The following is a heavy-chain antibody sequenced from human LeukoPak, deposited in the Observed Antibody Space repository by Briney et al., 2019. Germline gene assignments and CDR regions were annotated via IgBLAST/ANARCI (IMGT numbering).Heavy chain of an antibody. D-gene: IGHD1-26*01. V-gene: IGHV3-23*01. CDR3: VKEGIGTFEY. CDR2: ISGSDGGT. Sequence: GGSLRLSCAASGFTFISYTMTWVRQAPGKRLEWVSAISGSDGGTYYADSVKGRFTISRDNSRNTLYLQMNSLRAEDTAVYFCVKEGIGTFEYWGQGTLVTVSS. J-gene: IGHJ4*02. CDR1: GFTFISYT.